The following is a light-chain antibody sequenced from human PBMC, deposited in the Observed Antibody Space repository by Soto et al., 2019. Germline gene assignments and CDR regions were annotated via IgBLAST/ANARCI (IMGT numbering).Light chain of an antibody. CDR3: LQHNSYPLP. CDR2: AAS. J-gene: IGKJ3*01. Sequence: DIQMTQSPSSLSESVGDRVTITCRASQGIRNDLGWYQQKPGKAPKRLIYAASRLQSGAPLRFSGSGSGTEFTLTICSQLAEDSETYYCLQHNSYPLPFGPGTKVGVK. CDR1: QGIRND. V-gene: IGKV1-17*01.